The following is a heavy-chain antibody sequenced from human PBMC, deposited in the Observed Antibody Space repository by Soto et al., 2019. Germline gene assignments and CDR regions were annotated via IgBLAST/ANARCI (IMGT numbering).Heavy chain of an antibody. CDR2: IYFNGNT. J-gene: IGHJ4*02. CDR1: ADSFSKYY. CDR3: ASVTFGGVVLAH. D-gene: IGHD3-16*01. V-gene: IGHV4-59*01. Sequence: SETLSLTCTVSADSFSKYYWTWIRQPPGGGLEWIGYIYFNGNTNYNPSLKGRATISRDTSKKQFSLNLSSVTAADTAFYYWASVTFGGVVLAHWGQGTLVTVSS.